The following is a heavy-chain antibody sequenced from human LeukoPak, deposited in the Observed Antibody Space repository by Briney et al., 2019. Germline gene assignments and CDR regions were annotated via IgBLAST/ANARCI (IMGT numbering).Heavy chain of an antibody. Sequence: GGSLRLSCAASGFTFSSYSMNWVRQAPGKGLEWVSYISSSTSTIYYADSVKGRFTISRDNAKNSLYLQMNSLRAEDTALYYCAKDQKPTTYYYDSSLDYWGQGTLVTVSS. D-gene: IGHD3-22*01. CDR3: AKDQKPTTYYYDSSLDY. J-gene: IGHJ4*02. V-gene: IGHV3-48*04. CDR1: GFTFSSYS. CDR2: ISSSTSTI.